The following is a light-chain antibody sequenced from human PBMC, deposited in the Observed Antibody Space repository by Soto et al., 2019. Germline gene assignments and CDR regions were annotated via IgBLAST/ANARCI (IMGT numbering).Light chain of an antibody. CDR2: TAS. J-gene: IGKJ4*01. Sequence: DIQMTQSPSSLSASVGDRVTITCRASQDINHNVAWFQQKPGKAPKSLIYTASYLHSGVPAKFSGSGSGDDVTLTISDLQPEDFATYYCQQHHSYPLTFGGGTNVDIK. CDR3: QQHHSYPLT. V-gene: IGKV1-16*02. CDR1: QDINHN.